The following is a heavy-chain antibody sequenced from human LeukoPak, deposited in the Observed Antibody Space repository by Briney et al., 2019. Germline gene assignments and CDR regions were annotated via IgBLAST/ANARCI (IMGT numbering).Heavy chain of an antibody. CDR2: IYHSGST. V-gene: IGHV4-38-2*02. Sequence: KPSETLSLTCTASGYSISSGYYWGWIRQPPGKGLEWIGSIYHSGSTYYNPSLKSRVTISVDTSKNQFSLKLSSVTAADTAVYYCARDPYQQCFDYWGQGTLVTVSS. CDR3: ARDPYQQCFDY. CDR1: GYSISSGYY. J-gene: IGHJ4*02. D-gene: IGHD2-2*01.